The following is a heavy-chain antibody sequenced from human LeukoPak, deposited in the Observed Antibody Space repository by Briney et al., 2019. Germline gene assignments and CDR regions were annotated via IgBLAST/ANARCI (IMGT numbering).Heavy chain of an antibody. V-gene: IGHV3-23*01. CDR3: AKDRGPDRDYSNYYYYYYYGMDV. D-gene: IGHD4-11*01. CDR2: ISGSGGST. CDR1: GFTFSSYA. Sequence: PGGSLRPSCAASGFTFSSYAMSWVRQAPGKGLEWVSAISGSGGSTYYADSVKGRFTISRDNSKNTLYLQMNSLRAEDTAVYYCAKDRGPDRDYSNYYYYYYYGMDVWGQGTTVTVSS. J-gene: IGHJ6*02.